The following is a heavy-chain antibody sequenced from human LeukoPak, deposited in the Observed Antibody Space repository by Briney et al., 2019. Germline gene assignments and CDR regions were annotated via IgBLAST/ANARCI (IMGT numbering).Heavy chain of an antibody. CDR2: VYYSGNT. D-gene: IGHD7-27*01. CDR3: ATNTGTVFDY. V-gene: IGHV4-59*01. Sequence: SETLSLTCTVSGDFITASYWSWIRQPPGKGLEWIGYVYYSGNTEYNPSLRSRVTISLEMSKHQFSLNVTSVTAADTAVYYCATNTGTVFDYWGQGALATVSS. J-gene: IGHJ4*02. CDR1: GDFITASY.